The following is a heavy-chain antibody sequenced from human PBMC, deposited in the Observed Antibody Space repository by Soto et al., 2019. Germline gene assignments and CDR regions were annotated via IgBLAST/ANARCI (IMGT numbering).Heavy chain of an antibody. CDR1: GFAFSTYA. D-gene: IGHD2-2*01. CDR2: INGDGDTA. J-gene: IGHJ5*02. V-gene: IGHV3-23*01. Sequence: EVHLLESGGDLVQPGGSLRLSCAASGFAFSTYAMTWVRQAPGKGLEWVSGINGDGDTAFYADSVKGRFTISRDNSKNKLYLQLNSLRAEDTAIYYCAKGPCNTISCTGRDDAWGQGTLVIVSS. CDR3: AKGPCNTISCTGRDDA.